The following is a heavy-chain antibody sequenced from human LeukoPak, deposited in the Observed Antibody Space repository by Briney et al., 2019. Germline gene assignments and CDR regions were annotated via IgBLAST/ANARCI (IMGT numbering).Heavy chain of an antibody. J-gene: IGHJ3*02. CDR2: INHSGST. Sequence: SETLSLTCAVYGGSFSGYYWSWIRQPPGKGLEWIGEINHSGSTNYNPSLKSRVTISVDTSKNQFSLKLSSVTAADTAVYYCAMALITGTDDAFDIWGQGTMVTVSS. CDR3: AMALITGTDDAFDI. D-gene: IGHD1-20*01. CDR1: GGSFSGYY. V-gene: IGHV4-34*01.